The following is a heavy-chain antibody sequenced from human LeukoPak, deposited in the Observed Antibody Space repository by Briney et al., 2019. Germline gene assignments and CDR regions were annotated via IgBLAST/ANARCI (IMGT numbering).Heavy chain of an antibody. V-gene: IGHV4-59*01. CDR2: IYYSGTT. CDR3: ARLRSSSGQDY. Sequence: SETLSLTCTVSGGSISTYYWSWIRQPPGKGLEWIGYIYYSGTTNYNPSLKSRVTISVDTSKNQFSLKLSSVTAADTAVYYCARLRSSSGQDYWGQGTLVTVSS. CDR1: GGSISTYY. D-gene: IGHD6-19*01. J-gene: IGHJ4*02.